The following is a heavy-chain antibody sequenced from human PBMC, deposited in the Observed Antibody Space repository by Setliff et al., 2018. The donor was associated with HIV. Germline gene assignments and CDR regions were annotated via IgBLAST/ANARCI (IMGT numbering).Heavy chain of an antibody. CDR1: GFSFSGYA. CDR2: ISNDGRNK. Sequence: PGGSLRLSCAASGFSFSGYAMHWVRQAPGKGLEWVAVISNDGRNKYYVDSVQGRFTISRDNSKNTLHLQMNSLRAEDTAVYYCARDRITMILEVTTGYYYMDVWGKGTTVTVSS. D-gene: IGHD3-22*01. CDR3: ARDRITMILEVTTGYYYMDV. J-gene: IGHJ6*03. V-gene: IGHV3-30*04.